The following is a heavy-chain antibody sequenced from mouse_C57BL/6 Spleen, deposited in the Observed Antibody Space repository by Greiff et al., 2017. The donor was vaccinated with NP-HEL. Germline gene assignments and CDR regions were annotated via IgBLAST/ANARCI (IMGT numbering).Heavy chain of an antibody. CDR1: GYTFTDYY. V-gene: IGHV1-26*01. CDR2: INPNNGGT. J-gene: IGHJ2*01. CDR3: ARNEINYGNYYFDY. Sequence: EVQLQQSGPELVKPGASVKISCKASGYTFTDYYMNWVKQSHGKSLEWIGDINPNNGGTSYNQKFKGKATLTVDKSSSTAYMELRSLTSEDSAVYYCARNEINYGNYYFDYWGQGTTLTVSS. D-gene: IGHD2-1*01.